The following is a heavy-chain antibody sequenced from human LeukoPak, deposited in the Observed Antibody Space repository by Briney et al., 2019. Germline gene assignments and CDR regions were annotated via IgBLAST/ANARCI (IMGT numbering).Heavy chain of an antibody. CDR3: ARGYAGIAVAGRYYVDY. CDR2: INPNSGGT. CDR1: GYTFTGYY. J-gene: IGHJ4*02. D-gene: IGHD6-19*01. Sequence: ASVKVSCKASGYTFTGYYMHWVRQAPGQGLEWMGWINPNSGGTNYAQKFQGRVTMTRDTSISTAYMELSRLRSDDTAVYYCARGYAGIAVAGRYYVDYWGQGTLVTVSS. V-gene: IGHV1-2*02.